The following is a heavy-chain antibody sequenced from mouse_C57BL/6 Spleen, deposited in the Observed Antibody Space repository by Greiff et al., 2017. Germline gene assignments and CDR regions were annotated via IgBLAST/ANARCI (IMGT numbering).Heavy chain of an antibody. D-gene: IGHD3-1*01. CDR3: AKKQENSGYAMDY. CDR1: GFSLTSYG. J-gene: IGHJ4*01. Sequence: QVQLQQSGPGLVQPSQSLSITCTVSGFSLTSYGVHWVRQSPGKGLEWLGVIWRGGSTDYNAAFMSRLSITKDNSKSQVFFKMNSLQADDTAIYDCAKKQENSGYAMDYWGQGTSVTVSS. CDR2: IWRGGST. V-gene: IGHV2-5*01.